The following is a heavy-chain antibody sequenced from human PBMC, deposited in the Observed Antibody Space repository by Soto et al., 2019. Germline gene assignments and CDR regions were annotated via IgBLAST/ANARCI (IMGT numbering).Heavy chain of an antibody. D-gene: IGHD7-27*01. CDR3: ARDTGLAPTVWGY. CDR1: GDSIRGGGHY. CDR2: VYHSGST. Sequence: QVQLQESGPGLVKPSQTLSLTCSVSGDSIRGGGHYWNWIRQFPGKGLEWIGYVYHSGSTHYNPSPRGRLTISIDTSKNQFSLRLISVTAADTALYYCARDTGLAPTVWGYCGHGTQVTVSS. J-gene: IGHJ4*01. V-gene: IGHV4-31*03.